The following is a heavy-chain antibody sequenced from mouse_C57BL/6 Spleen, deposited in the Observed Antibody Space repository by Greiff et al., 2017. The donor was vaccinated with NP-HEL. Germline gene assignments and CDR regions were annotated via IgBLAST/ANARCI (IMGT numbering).Heavy chain of an antibody. D-gene: IGHD2-5*01. J-gene: IGHJ1*03. CDR2: IDPEDGET. CDR1: GFNIKDYY. Sequence: EVQLQQSGAELVKPGASVKLSCTASGFNIKDYYMHWVKQRTEQGLEWIGRIDPEDGETKYAPKFQGKATIPADTSSNTAYLQLSSLTSEDTAVYYCAYSNYPYYDVWGTGTTVTVAS. CDR3: AYSNYPYYDV. V-gene: IGHV14-2*01.